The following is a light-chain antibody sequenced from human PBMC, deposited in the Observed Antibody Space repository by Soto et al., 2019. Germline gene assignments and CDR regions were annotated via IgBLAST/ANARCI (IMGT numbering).Light chain of an antibody. CDR1: SSDVGGYNY. J-gene: IGLJ1*01. Sequence: QSALTQPAPVSGSPGQSITISCTGTSSDVGGYNYVSWYQQYPGKAPKLMIYEVSNRPSGVSNRFSGSKSGDTASLTISGLQAEDEADYYCTSYIRSSTLDYVFGTGTKVTVL. CDR2: EVS. CDR3: TSYIRSSTLDYV. V-gene: IGLV2-14*01.